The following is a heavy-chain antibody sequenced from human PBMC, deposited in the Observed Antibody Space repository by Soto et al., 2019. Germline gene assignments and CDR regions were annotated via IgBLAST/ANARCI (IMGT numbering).Heavy chain of an antibody. D-gene: IGHD3-3*01. CDR3: ARDYDFWSGPPVGYYGMDV. J-gene: IGHJ6*02. CDR1: GGTFSSYA. CDR2: IIPIFGTA. V-gene: IGHV1-69*06. Sequence: SVKVSCKASGGTFSSYAISWVRQAPRQGLEWMGGIIPIFGTANYAQKFQGRVTITADKSTSTAYMELSSLRSEDTAVYYCARDYDFWSGPPVGYYGMDVWGQGTTVTVSS.